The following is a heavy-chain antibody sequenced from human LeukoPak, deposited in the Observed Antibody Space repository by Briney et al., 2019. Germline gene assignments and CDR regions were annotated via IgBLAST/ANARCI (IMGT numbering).Heavy chain of an antibody. CDR1: GGSLSFYY. J-gene: IGHJ4*02. CDR3: AGHNWNDLHFDY. CDR2: ISQNGDS. V-gene: IGHV4-34*10. D-gene: IGHD1-1*01. Sequence: SETLSLTCGVSGGSLSFYYWSWIRQSPGKGLEWIAEISQNGDSNYNMSLKSRVTMSLDKSKNQVSLKLNSVTAADTAVYYCAGHNWNDLHFDYWGQGTLVTVSS.